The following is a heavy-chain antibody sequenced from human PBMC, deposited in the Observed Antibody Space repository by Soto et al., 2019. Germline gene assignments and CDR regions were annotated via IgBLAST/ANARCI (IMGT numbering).Heavy chain of an antibody. CDR2: IVVGSGNT. CDR3: AADKLGYCSSTSCYGYYYGMDV. V-gene: IGHV1-58*01. CDR1: GFAFTSSA. Sequence: SVKVSCKASGFAFTSSAVQWVRQARGQRLEWIGWIVVGSGNTNYAQKFQERVTITRDMSTSTAYMELSSLRSEDTAVYYCAADKLGYCSSTSCYGYYYGMDVWGQGTTVTVSS. J-gene: IGHJ6*02. D-gene: IGHD2-2*01.